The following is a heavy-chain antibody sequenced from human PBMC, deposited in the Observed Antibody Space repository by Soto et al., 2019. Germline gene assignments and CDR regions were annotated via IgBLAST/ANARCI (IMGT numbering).Heavy chain of an antibody. CDR3: ARVGHMPTDRSSWYLDY. CDR1: GGSISSSNW. Sequence: QVQLQESGPGLVKPSGTLSLTCAVSGGSISSSNWWSWVRQPPGKGLEWIGEIYHSGSTNYNPSLKSRVTISVDKSKNQFSLKLSSVTAADTSVYYCARVGHMPTDRSSWYLDYWGQVTLVTVSS. CDR2: IYHSGST. J-gene: IGHJ4*02. V-gene: IGHV4-4*02. D-gene: IGHD6-13*01.